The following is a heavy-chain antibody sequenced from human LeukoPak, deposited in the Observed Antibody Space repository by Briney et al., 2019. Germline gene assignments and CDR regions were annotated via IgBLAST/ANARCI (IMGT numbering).Heavy chain of an antibody. CDR3: ARAPVVSPFDS. V-gene: IGHV4-38-2*01. D-gene: IGHD3-22*01. Sequence: SETLTLTCVVSGFSISHGYFWGWVRQPPGKGLEWIASIYHDERTYYNASLNSRATISVDTSKHQFSLKLGAVTAADTAVYYCARAPVVSPFDSWGQGILVIVSS. CDR1: GFSISHGYF. J-gene: IGHJ4*02. CDR2: IYHDERT.